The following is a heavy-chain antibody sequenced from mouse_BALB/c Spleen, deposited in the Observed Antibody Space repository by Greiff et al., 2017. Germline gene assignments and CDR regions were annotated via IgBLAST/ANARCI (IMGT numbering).Heavy chain of an antibody. V-gene: IGHV14-3*02. D-gene: IGHD6-1*01. CDR3: ASVRHAGVYFDD. Sequence: VQLQQSGAELVKPGASVKLSCTASGFNIKDTYMHWVKQRPEQGLEWIGRIDPANGNTKYDPKFQGKATITADTSSNTAYLQLSSLTSEDTAVYYCASVRHAGVYFDDWGQGTTLTVSS. CDR1: GFNIKDTY. CDR2: IDPANGNT. J-gene: IGHJ2*01.